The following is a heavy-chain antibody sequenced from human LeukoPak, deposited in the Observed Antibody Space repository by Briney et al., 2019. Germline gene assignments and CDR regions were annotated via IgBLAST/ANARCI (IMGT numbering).Heavy chain of an antibody. CDR1: GGTFSSYA. V-gene: IGHV1-69*05. D-gene: IGHD3-9*01. Sequence: ASVKVSCKASGGTFSSYAISWVRQAPGQGLEWMGRIIPIFGTANYAQKFQGRVTITTDESTSTAYMELSSLRSEDTAVYYCARSYDILTGLRFGAFDMWAQGTMVTVSS. CDR3: ARSYDILTGLRFGAFDM. CDR2: IIPIFGTA. J-gene: IGHJ3*02.